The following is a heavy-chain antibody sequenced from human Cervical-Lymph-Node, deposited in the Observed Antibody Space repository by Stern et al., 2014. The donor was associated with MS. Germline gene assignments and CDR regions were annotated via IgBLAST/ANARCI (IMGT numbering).Heavy chain of an antibody. CDR1: GYTFTNNY. CDR3: ARDEMGFNSSGYYCGGLDY. CDR2: INPRGGSA. D-gene: IGHD3-22*01. V-gene: IGHV1-46*01. J-gene: IGHJ4*02. Sequence: VQLVESGAEVKQPGASVKISCKASGYTFTNNYMHWVRQAPGQGLEWMGTINPRGGSASYAQKFQGIVTMTRDTPTNTVYMEVSSLRPEDMAVYYCARDEMGFNSSGYYCGGLDYWGQGTLVTVSS.